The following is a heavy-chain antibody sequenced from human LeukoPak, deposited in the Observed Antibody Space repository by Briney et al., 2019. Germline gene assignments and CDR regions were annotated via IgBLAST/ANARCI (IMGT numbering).Heavy chain of an antibody. Sequence: SVKVSCKASGGTFSSYAISWVRQAPGQGLEWMGGIIPIFGTANYAQKFQGRVTITADESTSTAYMELSSLRSEDTAVYYCARLDDGSSSAFDIWGQGTMVTVSS. J-gene: IGHJ3*02. D-gene: IGHD6-6*01. V-gene: IGHV1-69*01. CDR3: ARLDDGSSSAFDI. CDR2: IIPIFGTA. CDR1: GGTFSSYA.